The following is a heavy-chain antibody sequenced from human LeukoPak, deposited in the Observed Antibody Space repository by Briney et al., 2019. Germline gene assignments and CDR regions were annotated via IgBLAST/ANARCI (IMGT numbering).Heavy chain of an antibody. CDR3: ARVGAPFDY. V-gene: IGHV3-30*04. CDR2: ISYDGSNK. CDR1: GFTFSSYA. J-gene: IGHJ4*02. Sequence: GRSLRLSCAASGFTFSSYAMHWVRQAPGKGLEWVAVISYDGSNKYYADSVKGRFTISRDNSKNTVYLQMNSLRAEDTAVYYCARVGAPFDYWGQGTLVTVSS. D-gene: IGHD1-26*01.